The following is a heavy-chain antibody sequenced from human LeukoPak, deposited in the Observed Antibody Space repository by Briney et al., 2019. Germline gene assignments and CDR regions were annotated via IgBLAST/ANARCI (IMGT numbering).Heavy chain of an antibody. Sequence: ETLSLTCTVSGGSISSSSYYWGWIRQPPGKGLEWIGSIYYSGSTYYNPSLKSRVTISVDTSKNQFSLRLSSVTAADTAVYYCARHLGRYFDYWGQGTLVTVSS. J-gene: IGHJ4*02. CDR2: IYYSGST. CDR1: GGSISSSSYY. D-gene: IGHD7-27*01. CDR3: ARHLGRYFDY. V-gene: IGHV4-39*01.